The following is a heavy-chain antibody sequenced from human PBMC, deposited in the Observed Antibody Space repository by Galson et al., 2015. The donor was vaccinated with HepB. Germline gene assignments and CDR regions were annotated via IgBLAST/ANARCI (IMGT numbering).Heavy chain of an antibody. CDR3: ARGSPISVPYSFDH. V-gene: IGHV3-23*01. Sequence: SLRLSCAASGFTFSTYAMSWVRQAPGKGLEWVSTITGSGGSTFYADSVRGRFTISRDNSKNTLYLQMNSLRGDDTAVYYCARGSPISVPYSFDHWGQGTLVAASS. D-gene: IGHD5/OR15-5a*01. CDR2: ITGSGGST. J-gene: IGHJ4*02. CDR1: GFTFSTYA.